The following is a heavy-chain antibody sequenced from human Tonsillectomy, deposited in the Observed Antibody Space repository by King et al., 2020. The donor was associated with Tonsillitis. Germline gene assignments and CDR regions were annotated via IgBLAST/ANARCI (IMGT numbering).Heavy chain of an antibody. CDR3: TRALWFDPFDY. Sequence: VQLVESGGGLVQPGGSLKLSCAASGFTFSGSAMHWVRQASGKGLEWVGRIRSKANSYATAYAASVKGRFTISRDDSKNTAYLQMNSLKTEDTAVYYCTRALWFDPFDYWGQGTLVTVSS. J-gene: IGHJ4*02. CDR1: GFTFSGSA. D-gene: IGHD3-10*01. V-gene: IGHV3-73*01. CDR2: IRSKANSYAT.